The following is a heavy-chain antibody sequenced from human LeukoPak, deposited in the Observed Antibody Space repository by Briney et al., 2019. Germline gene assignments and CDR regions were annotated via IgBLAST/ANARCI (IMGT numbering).Heavy chain of an antibody. CDR2: IRYDESNT. Sequence: GGSLRLSCAASGFTFSSFGMHWVRQAPGKGLEWVAFIRYDESNTYYADSVKGRFIISRDSSKNTVYLQMHSLTPEDTAVYYCARDRTYSGDFWGQGTLVTVSS. D-gene: IGHD2-21*01. J-gene: IGHJ4*02. V-gene: IGHV3-30*02. CDR3: ARDRTYSGDF. CDR1: GFTFSSFG.